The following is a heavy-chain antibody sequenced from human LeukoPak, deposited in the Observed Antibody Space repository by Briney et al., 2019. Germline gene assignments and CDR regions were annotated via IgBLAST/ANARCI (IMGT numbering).Heavy chain of an antibody. Sequence: GGSLRLSCEASGFTFSRYWMYWVRQAPGKGLEWVSAISGSGGSTYYADSVKGRFTISRDNSKNTLYLQMNSLRAEETAVYNCAKRGSLDYWGQGTLVTVSS. CDR2: ISGSGGST. D-gene: IGHD3-16*01. CDR1: GFTFSRYW. V-gene: IGHV3-23*01. CDR3: AKRGSLDY. J-gene: IGHJ4*02.